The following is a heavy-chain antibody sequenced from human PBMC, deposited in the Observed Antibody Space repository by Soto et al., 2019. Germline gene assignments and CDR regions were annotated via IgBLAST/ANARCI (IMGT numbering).Heavy chain of an antibody. D-gene: IGHD2-2*01. J-gene: IGHJ6*02. Sequence: PGGSLRLSCAASGFIFKSYWMSWVRQAPGKGLEWVAKINQDGSEKYYVDSVKGRFTISRDNAQNFLFLQMNSLRAEDTALYFCARRSSSFETYGMDVWGLGTTVTVSS. CDR3: ARRSSSFETYGMDV. CDR2: INQDGSEK. CDR1: GFIFKSYW. V-gene: IGHV3-7*01.